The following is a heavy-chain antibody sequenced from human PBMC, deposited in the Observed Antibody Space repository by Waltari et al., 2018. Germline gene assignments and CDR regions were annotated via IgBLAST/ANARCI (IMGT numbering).Heavy chain of an antibody. CDR3: ARGKGRTIFGVAEIPMGFDY. CDR2: IYYSGST. CDR1: GGSISSYY. Sequence: QVQLQESGPGLVKPSETLSLTCTVSGGSISSYYWSWIRQPPGTGLEWIGYIYYSGSTNYNPSLKSRVTISVDTSKNQFSLKLSSVTAADTAVYYCARGKGRTIFGVAEIPMGFDYWGQGTLVTVSS. V-gene: IGHV4-59*01. D-gene: IGHD3-3*01. J-gene: IGHJ4*02.